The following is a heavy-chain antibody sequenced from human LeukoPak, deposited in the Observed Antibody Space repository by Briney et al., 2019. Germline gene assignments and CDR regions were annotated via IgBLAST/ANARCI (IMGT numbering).Heavy chain of an antibody. J-gene: IGHJ4*02. CDR1: GFTFSTYW. Sequence: GGSLRLSCAASGFTFSTYWMSWVRQAPGKGLEWIGRVRNERNRYSTDYAASVKGTLTISRDDSANLVYLQMNSLKIEDTAVYYCVKSGVVVAEPPDSWGQGTLVTVSS. CDR3: VKSGVVVAEPPDS. D-gene: IGHD2-15*01. V-gene: IGHV3-72*01. CDR2: VRNERNRYST.